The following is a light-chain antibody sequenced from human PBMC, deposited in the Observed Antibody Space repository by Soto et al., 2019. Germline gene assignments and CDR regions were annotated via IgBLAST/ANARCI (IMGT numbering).Light chain of an antibody. J-gene: IGKJ1*01. CDR3: QQYGSSPQT. Sequence: EIVLTQSPGTLSLSPGERATLSCRASQSVSSTYLAWYQQKPCQAPRLLIYGASSRATGIPDRFSGSGSGTDFTLTISRLEPEDFVVYYCQQYGSSPQTFGQGTKVEIK. V-gene: IGKV3-20*01. CDR2: GAS. CDR1: QSVSSTY.